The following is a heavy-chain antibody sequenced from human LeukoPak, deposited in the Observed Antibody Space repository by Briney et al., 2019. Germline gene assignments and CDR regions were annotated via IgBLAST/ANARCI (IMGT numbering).Heavy chain of an antibody. J-gene: IGHJ6*02. Sequence: PGGSLRLSCAASGFTVSSNYMSWVRQAPGKGLEWVSVIFSGGSTYYADSVKGRFTISRDNSKNTLYLQMNSLRAEDAAVYYCVPRSRGMDVWGQGTTVIVSS. D-gene: IGHD3-10*01. CDR1: GFTVSSNY. V-gene: IGHV3-53*01. CDR2: IFSGGST. CDR3: VPRSRGMDV.